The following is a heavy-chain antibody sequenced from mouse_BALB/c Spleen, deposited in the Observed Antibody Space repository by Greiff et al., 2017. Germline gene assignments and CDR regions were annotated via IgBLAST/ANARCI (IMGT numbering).Heavy chain of an antibody. CDR3: ARSGWNFDY. V-gene: IGHV1-87*01. Sequence: VQLQQSGAELARPGASVKLSCTASGYTFTSYWMQWVKQRPGQGLEWIGAIYPGDGDTRYTQKFKGKATLTADKSSSTAYMQLSSLASEDSAVYYCARSGWNFDYWGQGTTLTVSS. CDR1: GYTFTSYW. CDR2: IYPGDGDT. D-gene: IGHD3-1*01. J-gene: IGHJ2*01.